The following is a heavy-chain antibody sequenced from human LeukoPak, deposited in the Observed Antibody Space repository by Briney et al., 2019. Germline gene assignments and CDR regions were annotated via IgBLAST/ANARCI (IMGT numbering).Heavy chain of an antibody. CDR1: GGSISSYY. V-gene: IGHV4-39*07. J-gene: IGHJ4*02. D-gene: IGHD6-19*01. CDR3: ARLVMAVAGTDYFDY. Sequence: SETLSLTCTVPGGSISSYYWGWIRQPPGKGLEWIGSTYYSGSTYYNPSLKSRVTISVDTSKNQFSLKLSSVTAADTAVYYCARLVMAVAGTDYFDYWGQGTLVTVSS. CDR2: TYYSGST.